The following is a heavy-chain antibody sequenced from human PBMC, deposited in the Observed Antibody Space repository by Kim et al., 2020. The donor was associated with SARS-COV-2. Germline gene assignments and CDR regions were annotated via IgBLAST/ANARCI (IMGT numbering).Heavy chain of an antibody. D-gene: IGHD6-13*01. CDR1: GFTFSSYA. Sequence: GGSLRLSCAASGFTFSSYAMHWVRQAPGKGLEWVAVISYDGSNKYYADSVKGRFTISRDNSKNTLYLQMNSLRAEDTAVYYCARAPGAAAAYFQHWGQGTLVTVSS. CDR3: ARAPGAAAAYFQH. V-gene: IGHV3-30-3*01. J-gene: IGHJ1*01. CDR2: ISYDGSNK.